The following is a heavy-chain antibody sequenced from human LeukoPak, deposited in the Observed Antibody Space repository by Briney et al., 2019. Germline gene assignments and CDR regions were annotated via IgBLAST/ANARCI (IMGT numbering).Heavy chain of an antibody. D-gene: IGHD3-10*01. V-gene: IGHV3-30*02. Sequence: AGGSLRLSCAASGFTFSSYGMHWVRQAPGKGREWVAFIRYDGSNKYYADSVKGRFTISRDNSKNTLYLQMNSLRAEDTAVYYCAKELASMVRGVTVTYFDYWGQGTLVTVSS. J-gene: IGHJ4*02. CDR2: IRYDGSNK. CDR1: GFTFSSYG. CDR3: AKELASMVRGVTVTYFDY.